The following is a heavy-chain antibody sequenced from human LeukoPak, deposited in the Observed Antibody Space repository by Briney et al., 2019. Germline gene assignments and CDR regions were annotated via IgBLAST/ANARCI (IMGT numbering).Heavy chain of an antibody. V-gene: IGHV3-7*01. CDR2: IKQDGSEK. CDR1: GFTFSSYA. D-gene: IGHD6-6*01. J-gene: IGHJ3*02. CDR3: AREPDSSSGKAFDI. Sequence: GGSLRLSCAASGFTFSSYAMSWVRQAPGKGLEWVANIKQDGSEKYYVDSVKGRFTISRVNAKNSLYLQMNSLRAEDTAVYYCAREPDSSSGKAFDIWGQGTMVTVSS.